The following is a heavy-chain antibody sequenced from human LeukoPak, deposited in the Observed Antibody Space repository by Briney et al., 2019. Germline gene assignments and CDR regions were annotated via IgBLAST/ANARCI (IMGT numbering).Heavy chain of an antibody. Sequence: PGGSLRLSCAASGFTFSDYYMSWIRQAPGEGLEWPSYISDSGSTIYYADSVKGRFTVSRDNAKISLQLQMSSLRAEDTAVYYCARDRSVGGLDYWGQGTLVTVSS. CDR3: ARDRSVGGLDY. D-gene: IGHD1-26*01. CDR2: ISDSGSTI. CDR1: GFTFSDYY. J-gene: IGHJ4*02. V-gene: IGHV3-11*01.